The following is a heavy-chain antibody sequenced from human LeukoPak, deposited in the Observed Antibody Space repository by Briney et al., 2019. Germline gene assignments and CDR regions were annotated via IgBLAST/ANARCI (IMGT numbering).Heavy chain of an antibody. V-gene: IGHV1-46*01. CDR1: GYTFTSYY. Sequence: ASVKVSCKASGYTFTSYYMHWVRQAPGQGLEWMGIINPSGGSTSYAQKFQGRVTMTRDMSTSTVYMELSSLRSEDTAVYYCARSYDILTGYYNVMGFSWFDPWGQGTLVTVSS. D-gene: IGHD3-9*01. CDR3: ARSYDILTGYYNVMGFSWFDP. CDR2: INPSGGST. J-gene: IGHJ5*02.